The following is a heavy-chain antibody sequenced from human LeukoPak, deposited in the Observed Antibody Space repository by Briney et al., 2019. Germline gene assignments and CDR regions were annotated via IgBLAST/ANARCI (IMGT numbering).Heavy chain of an antibody. CDR1: GGSIDSTNW. Sequence: PSETLSLTCDVSGGSIDSTNWWNWVRQPPGKGLEWIGEIHHDGRINFNPSLKSRVTLSVDKSKNQFSLRLNSVTAADTAMYYCARSHDHLWGNYPDYWGQGTLVTVSS. CDR3: ARSHDHLWGNYPDY. V-gene: IGHV4/OR15-8*01. D-gene: IGHD3-16*02. J-gene: IGHJ4*02. CDR2: IHHDGRI.